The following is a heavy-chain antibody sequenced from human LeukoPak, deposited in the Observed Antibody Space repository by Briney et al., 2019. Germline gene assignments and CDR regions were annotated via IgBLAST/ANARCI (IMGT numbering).Heavy chain of an antibody. D-gene: IGHD3-22*01. V-gene: IGHV4-39*01. CDR2: IYYSGST. J-gene: IGHJ4*02. Sequence: SETLSLTCTVSGGSISSSSYYWVWIRQPPGKGLEWIGSIYYSGSTYYNPFLESRVTISVDTSENQFSLKLSSVTAADTAVYYCARHRVVVTILPFDYWGQGTLVTVSS. CDR1: GGSISSSSYY. CDR3: ARHRVVVTILPFDY.